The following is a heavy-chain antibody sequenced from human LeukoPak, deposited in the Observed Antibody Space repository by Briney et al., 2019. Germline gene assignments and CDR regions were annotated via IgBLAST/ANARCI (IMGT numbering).Heavy chain of an antibody. CDR3: AKDLVPFYYDNSGYSPDY. D-gene: IGHD3-22*01. CDR1: GFTFSRYG. V-gene: IGHV3-30*18. CDR2: ISYDGSNK. Sequence: PGRSLRLSCVASGFTFSRYGMHWVRQAPGKGLEWVAVISYDGSNKYYADSVKGRFTISRDNSENTLYLLMNSLRAEDTAVYYCAKDLVPFYYDNSGYSPDYWGQGTLVTVSS. J-gene: IGHJ4*02.